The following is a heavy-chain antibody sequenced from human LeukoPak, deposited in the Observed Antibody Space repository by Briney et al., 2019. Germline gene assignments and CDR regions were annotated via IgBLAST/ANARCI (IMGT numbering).Heavy chain of an antibody. CDR2: VNHSVST. J-gene: IGHJ5*02. CDR1: GGSFSGYY. D-gene: IGHD6-13*01. Sequence: PSETLSLTWAVYGGSFSGYYWSWIRHPPENGLEWIGEVNHSVSTNYNPSLKSRVTISVDTSKNQFSLKLSSVTAADTAVYYCARGLAGTSPRWWFDPWGQGTLVTVSS. CDR3: ARGLAGTSPRWWFDP. V-gene: IGHV4-34*01.